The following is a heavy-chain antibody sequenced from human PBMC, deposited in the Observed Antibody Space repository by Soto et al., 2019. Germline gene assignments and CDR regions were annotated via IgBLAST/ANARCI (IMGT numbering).Heavy chain of an antibody. CDR3: ARRSIAAAGWWFDP. J-gene: IGHJ5*02. V-gene: IGHV4-31*03. Sequence: QVQLQESGPGLVKPSQTLSLTCTVSGGSISSGGYYWSWIRQHPGKGLEWIGYIYYSGSTCYNPSLQSRVTISVDTSKNQFSLKLSSVTAADTAVYYCARRSIAAAGWWFDPWGQGTLVTVSS. D-gene: IGHD6-13*01. CDR2: IYYSGST. CDR1: GGSISSGGYY.